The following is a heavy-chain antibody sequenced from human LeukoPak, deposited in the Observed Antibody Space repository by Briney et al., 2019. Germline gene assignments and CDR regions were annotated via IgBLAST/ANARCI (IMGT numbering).Heavy chain of an antibody. D-gene: IGHD2-2*01. CDR1: GYSISSGYY. CDR2: IYYSGST. CDR3: ARADIVVVPAAIHYYMDV. J-gene: IGHJ6*03. V-gene: IGHV4-38-2*02. Sequence: PSETLSLTCTVSGYSISSGYYWGWIRQPPGKGLEWIGYIYYSGSTNYNPSLKSRVTISGDTSKNQFSLKLSSVTAADTAVYYCARADIVVVPAAIHYYMDVEGKGTTVTISS.